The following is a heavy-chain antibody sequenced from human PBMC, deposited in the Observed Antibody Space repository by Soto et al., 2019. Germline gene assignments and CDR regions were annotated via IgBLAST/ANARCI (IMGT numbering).Heavy chain of an antibody. J-gene: IGHJ6*03. Sequence: GGSLRLACAASGFTFSSYSMNWVRQAPGKGLEWVSSISSSSSYIYYADSVKGRFTISRDNAKNSLYLQMNSLRAEDIAVYYCARVPYLTAYYMDVWGKGTTVTVSS. CDR2: ISSSSSYI. D-gene: IGHD3-9*01. CDR3: ARVPYLTAYYMDV. V-gene: IGHV3-21*01. CDR1: GFTFSSYS.